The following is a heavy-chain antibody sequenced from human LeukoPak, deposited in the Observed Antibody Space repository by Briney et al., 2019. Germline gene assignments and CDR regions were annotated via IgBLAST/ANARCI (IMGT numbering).Heavy chain of an antibody. CDR2: ISSSGSTI. J-gene: IGHJ4*02. D-gene: IGHD2-2*01. CDR1: GFTFSVYY. Sequence: GGSLRLSCAASGFTFSVYYMSWIRQAPGKGLEWVSYISSSGSTIYYADSVKGRFTISRDNAKNSLYLQMNSLRAEDTAVYYCTTDLIFAEDCTSTRCYGGGAWGQGTLVTVSS. V-gene: IGHV3-11*01. CDR3: TTDLIFAEDCTSTRCYGGGA.